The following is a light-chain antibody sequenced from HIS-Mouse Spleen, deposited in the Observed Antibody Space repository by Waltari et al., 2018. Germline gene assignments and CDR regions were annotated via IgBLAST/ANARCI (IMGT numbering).Light chain of an antibody. Sequence: ELALPQSPATLTFSPGERASLPCRASQSLSSYLAWYQQKPGQAPRLLIYDASNRATGIPARFSGSGSGTDFTLTISSLEPEDFAVYYCQQRSNWPPRVTFGQGTRLEIK. V-gene: IGKV3-11*01. J-gene: IGKJ5*01. CDR1: QSLSSY. CDR2: DAS. CDR3: QQRSNWPPRVT.